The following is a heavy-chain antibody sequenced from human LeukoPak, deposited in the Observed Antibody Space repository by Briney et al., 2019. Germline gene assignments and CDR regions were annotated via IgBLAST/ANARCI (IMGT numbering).Heavy chain of an antibody. CDR1: GFTFSSYA. J-gene: IGHJ4*02. Sequence: GRSLRLSCAASGFTFSSYAMHWVRQAPGKGLEWVAVISYDGRNKYYADSVKGRFTISRDNSKNTLYLQMNSLRAEDTAVYYCTNSDDYGDYWGQGTLVTVSS. CDR2: ISYDGRNK. V-gene: IGHV3-30*04. CDR3: TNSDDYGDY.